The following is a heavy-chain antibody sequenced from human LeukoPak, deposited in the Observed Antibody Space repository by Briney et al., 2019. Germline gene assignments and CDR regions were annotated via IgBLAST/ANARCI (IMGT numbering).Heavy chain of an antibody. CDR2: IYYSGST. CDR3: ARVRSTVVPKFDY. Sequence: PSETLSLTGTVSGGSISSYYWSWIRQPPGKGLEWIGYIYYSGSTNYNPSLKSRVTISVDTSKNQFSLKLSSVTAADTAVYYCARVRSTVVPKFDYWGQGTLVTVSS. J-gene: IGHJ4*02. D-gene: IGHD4-23*01. CDR1: GGSISSYY. V-gene: IGHV4-59*01.